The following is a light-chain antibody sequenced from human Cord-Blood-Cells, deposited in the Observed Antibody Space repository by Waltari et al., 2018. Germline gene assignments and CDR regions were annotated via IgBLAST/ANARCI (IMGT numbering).Light chain of an antibody. J-gene: IGKJ1*01. CDR2: DAS. CDR1: QSISSW. Sequence: DIQMTQSPSTLSASVGDRVTITCRASQSISSWVAWYQQKPGKDPKLLIYDASSLESGVPSRFSGSGSGTEFTLTISSLQPDDFATYYCQQYNSYSWTFGQGTKVEIK. V-gene: IGKV1-5*01. CDR3: QQYNSYSWT.